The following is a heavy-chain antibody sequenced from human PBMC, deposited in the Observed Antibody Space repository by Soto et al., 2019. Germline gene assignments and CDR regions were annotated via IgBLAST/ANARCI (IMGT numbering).Heavy chain of an antibody. CDR3: VRDSESSGYLTHLDY. J-gene: IGHJ4*02. V-gene: IGHV3-9*01. Sequence: SLRLSCVAAGFTFYDYAIHWVPQTPGKGLEWVSGLTWNGEVLGYADSVKGRFTISRDNAKNSLYLEMNSLRPEDTALYYCVRDSESSGYLTHLDYWGQGTLVTVSS. D-gene: IGHD3-22*01. CDR2: LTWNGEVL. CDR1: GFTFYDYA.